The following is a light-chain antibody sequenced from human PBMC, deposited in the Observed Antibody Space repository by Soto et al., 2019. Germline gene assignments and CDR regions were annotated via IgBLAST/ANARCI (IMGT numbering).Light chain of an antibody. CDR3: RSYTNTHTVV. CDR2: NVN. V-gene: IGLV2-14*03. J-gene: IGLJ2*01. Sequence: QSALTQVASVSGSPGQSITISCTGTSSDVGGYDYVSWYQQHPGKAPKLMIYNVNYRPSGVSNRFSGSKSGNTASLTISGLQAEDEANYYCRSYTNTHTVVFGGGTKLTVL. CDR1: SSDVGGYDY.